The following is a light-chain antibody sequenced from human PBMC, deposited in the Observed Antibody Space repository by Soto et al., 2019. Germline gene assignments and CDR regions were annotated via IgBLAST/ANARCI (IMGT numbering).Light chain of an antibody. Sequence: EIVLTRSPATLSLSPGERATLSCRASQSVNNYLAWYQQKPGQAPRLLIYDASNRATGIPARFSGSGSGTAFTPTISSLEPEDFAVYYCHQRTTWPPGMYTFGQGTKLEIK. CDR1: QSVNNY. CDR2: DAS. CDR3: HQRTTWPPGMYT. J-gene: IGKJ2*01. V-gene: IGKV3-11*01.